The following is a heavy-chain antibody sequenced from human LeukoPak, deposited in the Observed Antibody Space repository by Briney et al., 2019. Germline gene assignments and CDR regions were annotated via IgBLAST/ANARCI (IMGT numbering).Heavy chain of an antibody. D-gene: IGHD3-10*01. CDR2: ISSSGSTI. CDR3: ARDLYYGSGSYYHDY. V-gene: IGHV3-48*03. Sequence: GGSLRLSCAAYGFTFSSYEMNWVRQAPGKGLEWVSYISSSGSTIYYADSVKGRFTISRDNAKNSLYLQMNSLRAEDTAVYYCARDLYYGSGSYYHDYWGQGTLVTVSS. CDR1: GFTFSSYE. J-gene: IGHJ4*02.